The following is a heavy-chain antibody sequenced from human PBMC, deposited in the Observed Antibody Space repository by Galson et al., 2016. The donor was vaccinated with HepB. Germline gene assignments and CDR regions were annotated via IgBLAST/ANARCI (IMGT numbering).Heavy chain of an antibody. V-gene: IGHV3-74*01. D-gene: IGHD3-22*01. CDR3: VRDRIYDRWDYHPLFDN. Sequence: SLRLSCAASGFTFSNHWMHWIRQAPGKGPVWVSRINNDGTSANHADFVEGRFTISRDNAKNTLYLQMNSLRAEDTAVYYCVRDRIYDRWDYHPLFDNWGQGTLVTVSS. CDR2: INNDGTSA. J-gene: IGHJ4*02. CDR1: GFTFSNHW.